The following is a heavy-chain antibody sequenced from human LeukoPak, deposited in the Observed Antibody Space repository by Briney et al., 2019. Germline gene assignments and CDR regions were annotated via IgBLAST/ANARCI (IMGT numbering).Heavy chain of an antibody. V-gene: IGHV4-39*07. CDR2: INHSGST. J-gene: IGHJ4*02. CDR1: GGSISSSSYY. CDR3: ARGRDVLVVYAIQGYFDY. D-gene: IGHD2-8*02. Sequence: PSETLSLTCTVSGGSISSSSYYWGWIRQPPGKGLEWIGEINHSGSTNYNPSLKSRVTISVDTSKNQFSLKLSSVTAADTAVYYCARGRDVLVVYAIQGYFDYWGQGTLVTVSS.